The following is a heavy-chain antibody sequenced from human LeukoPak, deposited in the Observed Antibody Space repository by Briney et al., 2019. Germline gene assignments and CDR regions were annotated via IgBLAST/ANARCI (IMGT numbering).Heavy chain of an antibody. CDR3: AKDLDYYGSGSDPVFDY. D-gene: IGHD3-10*01. Sequence: GGSLRLSCAASGFTFSSYAMSWVRQAPGKGLEWVLAIGGSGGSTYYADSVKGRFTISRDNSKNTLYLQMNSLRAEDTAVYYCAKDLDYYGSGSDPVFDYWGQGTLVTVSS. J-gene: IGHJ4*02. CDR1: GFTFSSYA. CDR2: IGGSGGST. V-gene: IGHV3-23*01.